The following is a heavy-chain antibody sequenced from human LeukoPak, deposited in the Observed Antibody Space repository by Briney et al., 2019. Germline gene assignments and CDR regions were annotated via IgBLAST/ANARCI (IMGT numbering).Heavy chain of an antibody. CDR3: ARSRIVVVTAIFDY. Sequence: PGGSLRLSCAASGFTFSSYGMHWVRQAPGKGLEWVAVISYDGSNKYYADSVKSRFTISRDNSKNTLYLQMNSLRAEDTAVYYCARSRIVVVTAIFDYWGQGTLVTVSS. J-gene: IGHJ4*02. CDR2: ISYDGSNK. CDR1: GFTFSSYG. V-gene: IGHV3-30*03. D-gene: IGHD2-21*02.